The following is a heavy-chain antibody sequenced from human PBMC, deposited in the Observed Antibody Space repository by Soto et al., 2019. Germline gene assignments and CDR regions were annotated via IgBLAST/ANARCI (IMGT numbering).Heavy chain of an antibody. CDR3: AREDSIIITAVSDL. V-gene: IGHV3-21*01. CDR2: VSKSDYT. J-gene: IGHJ4*02. Sequence: PGGSLRLSCTVSGFPFNNYGINWVRQAPGKGLEWVSSVSKSDYTYYSDSVKGRFTISRDNAKNSVSLQMNTLRVEDTAVYYCAREDSIIITAVSDLWGQRNLVAVYS. D-gene: IGHD2-2*01. CDR1: GFPFNNYG.